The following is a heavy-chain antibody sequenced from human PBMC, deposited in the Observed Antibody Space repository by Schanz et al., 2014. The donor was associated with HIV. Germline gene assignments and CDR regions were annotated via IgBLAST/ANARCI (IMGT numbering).Heavy chain of an antibody. Sequence: QVQLVESGGGVVQPGRSLRLSCAASGFTISSYGMHWVRQAPGRGLEWGAVIWYDGSNKYYADSVKGRFTISRDNAKNSLYLQMNSVTTEDTAVYYCAREVVVGGKSYFDNWGQGTLVTVSS. J-gene: IGHJ4*02. D-gene: IGHD3-22*01. CDR3: AREVVVGGKSYFDN. CDR1: GFTISSYG. CDR2: IWYDGSNK. V-gene: IGHV3-33*01.